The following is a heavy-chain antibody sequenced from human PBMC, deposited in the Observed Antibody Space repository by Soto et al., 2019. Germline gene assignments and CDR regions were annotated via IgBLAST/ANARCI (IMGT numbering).Heavy chain of an antibody. V-gene: IGHV1-69*01. CDR1: GGTFSSYA. D-gene: IGHD6-6*01. CDR3: ARGLGKYSSSSRRAYYFDY. Sequence: GASLKVSCKASGGTFSSYAISWVRQAPGQGLEWMGGIIPIFGTANYAQKFQGRVTITADESTSTAYMELSSLRSEDTAVYYCARGLGKYSSSSRRAYYFDYWGQGTLVTVSS. J-gene: IGHJ4*02. CDR2: IIPIFGTA.